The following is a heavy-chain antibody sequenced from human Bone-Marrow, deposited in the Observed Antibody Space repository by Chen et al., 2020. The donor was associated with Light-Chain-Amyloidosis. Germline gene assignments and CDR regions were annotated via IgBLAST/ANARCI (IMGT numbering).Heavy chain of an antibody. Sequence: QLQESGPGLVEPSKTLSLTCAVSGASMSSSEYYWGWMRQTPGKGLEWIGSIFYGDIMYYNPSLKSRVTLSVDPSDNRFSLRLKSVTAGDTAVYYCVRDRRGGQRRVTLVIHREGGFDPWGHGTLVTVSS. D-gene: IGHD3-10*01. J-gene: IGHJ3*01. V-gene: IGHV4-39*07. CDR1: GASMSSSEYY. CDR3: VRDRRGGQRRVTLVIHREGGFDP. CDR2: IFYGDIM.